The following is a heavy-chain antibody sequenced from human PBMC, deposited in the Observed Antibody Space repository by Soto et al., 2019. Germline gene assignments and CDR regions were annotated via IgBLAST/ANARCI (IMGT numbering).Heavy chain of an antibody. D-gene: IGHD3-3*01. Sequence: SETLSLTCAVSGYSISSGYYWGWIRQPPGKGLEWIGSIYHSGSTYYNPSLKSRVTISVDKSKNQFSLKLSSVTAADTAVYYCARASKLRFLEWLPFNYYYYGMDVWGQGTTVTVSS. CDR1: GYSISSGYY. V-gene: IGHV4-38-2*01. J-gene: IGHJ6*02. CDR3: ARASKLRFLEWLPFNYYYYGMDV. CDR2: IYHSGST.